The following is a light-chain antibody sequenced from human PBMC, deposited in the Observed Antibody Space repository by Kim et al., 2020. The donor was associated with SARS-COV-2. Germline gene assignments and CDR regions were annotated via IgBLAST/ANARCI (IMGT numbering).Light chain of an antibody. CDR3: QSYDCSSRYV. CDR1: SSSVASVY. CDR2: GVN. J-gene: IGLJ1*01. V-gene: IGLV6-57*01. Sequence: VTFPCSRSSSSVASVYVQWYQRRPGSPPTTVIYGVNQRPSGVPERFSGSIDSSSNSTSHSISGLETEDEADYFCQSYDCSSRYVFGTGTKVTVL.